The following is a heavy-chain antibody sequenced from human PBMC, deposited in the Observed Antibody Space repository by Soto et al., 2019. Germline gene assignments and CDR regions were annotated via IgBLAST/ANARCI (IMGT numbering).Heavy chain of an antibody. J-gene: IGHJ4*02. CDR2: IHHSGNT. CDR1: GASIITQNY. D-gene: IGHD6-13*01. CDR3: AHSPGWYFLHY. V-gene: IGHV4-4*02. Sequence: QVQLQESGPGLVEPSGTLSLTCAVSGASIITQNYYNWVRQSPGKGLEWIGEIHHSGNTNFSPSLKSRVTLSVDTSKNQVSLRLSSVTAADTAIYYCAHSPGWYFLHYWGQGALVTVS.